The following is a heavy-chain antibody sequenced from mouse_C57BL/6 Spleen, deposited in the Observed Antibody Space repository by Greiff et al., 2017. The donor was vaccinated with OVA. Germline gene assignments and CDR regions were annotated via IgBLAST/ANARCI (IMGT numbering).Heavy chain of an antibody. CDR3: TARNSGERAWFAY. J-gene: IGHJ3*01. V-gene: IGHV14-4*01. Sequence: VQLQQSGAELVRPGASVKLSCTASGFNIKDDYMHWVKQRPEQGLEWIGWIDPENGDTEYASKFQGKATITADTSSNTAYLQRSSLTSEDTAVYYCTARNSGERAWFAYWGQGTLVTVSA. CDR1: GFNIKDDY. D-gene: IGHD3-2*02. CDR2: IDPENGDT.